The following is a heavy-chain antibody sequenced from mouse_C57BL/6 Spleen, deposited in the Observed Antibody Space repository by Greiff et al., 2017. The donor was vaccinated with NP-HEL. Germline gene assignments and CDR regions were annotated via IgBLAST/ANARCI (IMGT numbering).Heavy chain of an antibody. CDR1: GFSFNTYA. Sequence: EVKLMESGGGLVQPKGSLKLSCAASGFSFNTYAMNWVRQAPGKGLEWVARIRSKSNNYATYYADSVKDRFTISRDDSESMLYLQMNNLKTEDTAMYYCVRQGITNWYFDVWGTGTTVTVSS. CDR3: VRQGITNWYFDV. J-gene: IGHJ1*03. CDR2: IRSKSNNYAT. D-gene: IGHD1-1*01. V-gene: IGHV10-1*01.